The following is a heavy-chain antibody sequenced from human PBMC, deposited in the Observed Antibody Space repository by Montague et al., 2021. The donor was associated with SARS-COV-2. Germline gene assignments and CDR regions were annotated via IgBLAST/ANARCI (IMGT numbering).Heavy chain of an antibody. V-gene: IGHV4-34*01. CDR3: ARGSRQWLVRPPHYYYFDY. CDR1: GGSFSGYY. CDR2: INHSGST. Sequence: SETLSLTCAVYGGSFSGYYWSWIRQPPGKGLEWIGEINHSGSTNXNPSLKSRVTISVDTSKNQFSLKLSSVTAADTAVYYRARGSRQWLVRPPHYYYFDYWGQGTLVTVSS. D-gene: IGHD6-19*01. J-gene: IGHJ4*02.